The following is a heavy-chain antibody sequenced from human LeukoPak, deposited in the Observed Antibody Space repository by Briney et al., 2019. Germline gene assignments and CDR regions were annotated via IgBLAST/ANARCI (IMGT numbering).Heavy chain of an antibody. CDR3: ARSPGLGSGWFSY. CDR1: GYTFTGYY. Sequence: ASVKVSCKASGYTFTGYYMHWVRQAPGQGLEWMGWINPNSGGTNYAQKFQGRVTMTRDTSISTAYMELSRLRSDDTAVYYCARSPGLGSGWFSYWGQGTLVTVSS. J-gene: IGHJ4*02. D-gene: IGHD6-19*01. CDR2: INPNSGGT. V-gene: IGHV1-2*02.